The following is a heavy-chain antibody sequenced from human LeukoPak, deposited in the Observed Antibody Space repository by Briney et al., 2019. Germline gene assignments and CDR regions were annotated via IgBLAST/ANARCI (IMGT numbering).Heavy chain of an antibody. CDR1: VFTFSDYN. J-gene: IGHJ6*03. CDR3: ARVLRYCSGGNCYSGGLGYMDV. V-gene: IGHV3-11*01. CDR2: ISRSGSTK. Sequence: GGSVRLSCAASVFTFSDYNMRWIRQAPGKGLEWVSSISRSGSTKYYADSVKGRFTIPRDNAKNSLFLQMNSLRAEDTAVYYCARVLRYCSGGNCYSGGLGYMDVWGKGTTVTISS. D-gene: IGHD2-15*01.